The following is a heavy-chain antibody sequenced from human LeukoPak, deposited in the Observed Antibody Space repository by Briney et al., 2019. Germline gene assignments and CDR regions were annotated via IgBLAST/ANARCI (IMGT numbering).Heavy chain of an antibody. D-gene: IGHD6-13*01. CDR1: GFTVSANY. V-gene: IGHV3-53*01. J-gene: IGHJ6*02. CDR3: ARVWRGSSWAPLGMDV. CDR2: IHSGGTA. Sequence: PGGSLRLSCAASGFTVSANYMSWVRQAPGKGLEWVSLIHSGGTAHYADSVKGRFTISRDDSKNTLCLQMNSLRAEDTAIYYCARVWRGSSWAPLGMDVWGQGTTVTVSS.